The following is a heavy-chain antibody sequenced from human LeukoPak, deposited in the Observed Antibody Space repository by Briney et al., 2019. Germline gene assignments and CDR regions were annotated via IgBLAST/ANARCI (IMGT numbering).Heavy chain of an antibody. D-gene: IGHD3-3*01. CDR2: MNPNSGNT. J-gene: IGHJ3*02. V-gene: IGHV1-8*03. CDR1: GYTFTSYD. CDR3: ETSYDFWSGSDAFDI. Sequence: ASVKVSCKASGYTFTSYDINWVRQATGQGLEWMGWMNPNSGNTGYAQKFQGRVTITRNTSISTAYMELSSLRSEDTAVYYCETSYDFWSGSDAFDIWGQGTMVTVSS.